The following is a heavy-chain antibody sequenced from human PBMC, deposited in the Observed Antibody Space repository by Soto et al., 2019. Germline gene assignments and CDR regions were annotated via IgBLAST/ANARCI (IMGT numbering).Heavy chain of an antibody. J-gene: IGHJ5*02. D-gene: IGHD1-26*01. Sequence: SETLSLTCAVYGGSVNGYYWNWIRQPPGKGLEWIGEINHTGGTHYNPSLKSRVTMSVDTSKNRFSLKLSSVTAADTAVYYCARGIYSKVGATIWFDPWGQGTLVTVSS. CDR1: GGSVNGYY. CDR2: INHTGGT. CDR3: ARGIYSKVGATIWFDP. V-gene: IGHV4-34*01.